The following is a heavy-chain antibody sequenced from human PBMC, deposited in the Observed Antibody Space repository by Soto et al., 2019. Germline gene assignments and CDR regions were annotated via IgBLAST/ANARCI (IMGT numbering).Heavy chain of an antibody. D-gene: IGHD6-6*01. V-gene: IGHV3-21*01. CDR3: ARDWAALPSSSSPLDY. CDR2: ISSSSSYI. J-gene: IGHJ4*02. CDR1: GFTFSSYS. Sequence: GGSLRLSCAASGFTFSSYSMNWVRQAPGKGLEWVSSISSSSSYIYYADSVKGRFTISRDNAKNSLYLQMNSLRAEDTAVYYCARDWAALPSSSSPLDYWGQGTLVTVSS.